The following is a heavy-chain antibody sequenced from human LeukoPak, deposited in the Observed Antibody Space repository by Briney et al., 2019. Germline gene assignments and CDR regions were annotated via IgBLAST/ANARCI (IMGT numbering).Heavy chain of an antibody. J-gene: IGHJ4*02. D-gene: IGHD6-13*01. CDR3: AKFRAAAGFRDY. Sequence: GGSLRLSCAASGFTFSSYAMSWVRQAPGKGLEWVSAISGSGGSTYCADSVKGRFTISRDNSKNTLYLQMNSLRAEDTAAYYCAKFRAAAGFRDYWGQGTLVTVSS. CDR1: GFTFSSYA. CDR2: ISGSGGST. V-gene: IGHV3-23*01.